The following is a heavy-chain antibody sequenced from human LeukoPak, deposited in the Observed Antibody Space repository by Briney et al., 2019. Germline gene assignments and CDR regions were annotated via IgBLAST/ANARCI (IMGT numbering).Heavy chain of an antibody. CDR2: IYHSGST. CDR1: GYSISSGYY. J-gene: IGHJ4*02. D-gene: IGHD1-7*01. V-gene: IGHV4-38-2*02. Sequence: SETLSLTCTVSGYSISSGYYWGWIRQPPGKGLEWIGSIYHSGSTYYNPSLKSRVTISVDTSKNQFSLKLSSVTAADTAVYYCARHWNYAPFDYWGQGTLVTVSS. CDR3: ARHWNYAPFDY.